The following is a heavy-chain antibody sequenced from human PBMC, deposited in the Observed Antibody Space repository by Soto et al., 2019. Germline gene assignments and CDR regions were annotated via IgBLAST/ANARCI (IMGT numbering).Heavy chain of an antibody. CDR3: ARVGPMGILITN. CDR1: GGSISSGGYY. J-gene: IGHJ4*02. Sequence: PSETLSLTCTVSGGSISSGGYYWSWIRQHPGKGLEWIGYIYYSGSTYYNPSLKSRVTISVDTSKNQFSLKLSSVTAADTAVYYCARVGPMGILITNWGQGTLVTVSS. V-gene: IGHV4-31*03. D-gene: IGHD3-9*01. CDR2: IYYSGST.